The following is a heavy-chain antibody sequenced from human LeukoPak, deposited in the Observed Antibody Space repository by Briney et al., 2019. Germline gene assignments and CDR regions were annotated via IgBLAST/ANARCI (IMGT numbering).Heavy chain of an antibody. D-gene: IGHD6-19*01. Sequence: GGSLSLSCAASGFTFSSYWRSWVRQAPGKGLVGGANLKQDGSEKYYVDSVKGRFTISRDNAKNSLYLQMNSLRAEDTAVYYCPRTSSVWGFFEYWGQGTLLTVLS. CDR3: PRTSSVWGFFEY. V-gene: IGHV3-7*01. CDR2: LKQDGSEK. CDR1: GFTFSSYW. J-gene: IGHJ4*02.